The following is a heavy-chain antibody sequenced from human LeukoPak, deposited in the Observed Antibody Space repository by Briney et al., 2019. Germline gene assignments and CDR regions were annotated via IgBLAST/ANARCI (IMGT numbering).Heavy chain of an antibody. J-gene: IGHJ4*02. Sequence: AGGSLRLSCAASGFTFSSYEMNWVRQAPRKGLEWVSYISSSGSTIYYADSVKGRFTISSDNAKNSLYLQMNSLRAVDTAAYYCAMRGHGPIDYWGQGTLVTASS. CDR3: AMRGHGPIDY. CDR2: ISSSGSTI. V-gene: IGHV3-48*03. D-gene: IGHD2-15*01. CDR1: GFTFSSYE.